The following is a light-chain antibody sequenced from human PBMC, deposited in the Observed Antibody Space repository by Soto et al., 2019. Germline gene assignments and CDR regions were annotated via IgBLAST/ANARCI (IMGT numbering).Light chain of an antibody. V-gene: IGKV1-5*01. CDR3: QQYDSYSLT. CDR2: DVS. J-gene: IGKJ4*01. Sequence: DVHMTQSPSTVSASVEDIVTITCRASQSINNLLAWYQQKPGKAPKFLIYDVSTLESGVPSRFSGSGSGTEFTLTISSLQPEDFATYYCQQYDSYSLTFGGGTKV. CDR1: QSINNL.